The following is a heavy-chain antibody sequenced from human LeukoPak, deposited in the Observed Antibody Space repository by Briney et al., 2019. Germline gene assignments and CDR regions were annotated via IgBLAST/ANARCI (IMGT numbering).Heavy chain of an antibody. CDR3: ARGWSSGGRRYYYYYGMDV. CDR2: IYYSGST. J-gene: IGHJ6*02. CDR1: GGSISSGDYY. Sequence: TLSLTCTVSGGSISSGDYYWSWIRQPPGKGLEWIGYIYYSGSTYYNPSLKSRVTISVDTSKNQFSLKLSSVTAADTAVYYCARGWSSGGRRYYYYYGMDVWGQGTTVTVSS. D-gene: IGHD2-15*01. V-gene: IGHV4-30-4*01.